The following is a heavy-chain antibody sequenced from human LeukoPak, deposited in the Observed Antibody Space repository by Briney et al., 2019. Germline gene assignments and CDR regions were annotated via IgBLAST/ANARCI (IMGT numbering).Heavy chain of an antibody. CDR2: ISDSGINT. CDR1: GFTFSSYT. CDR3: AKGHNYFDF. J-gene: IGHJ4*02. V-gene: IGHV3-23*01. Sequence: PGGSLRLSCAASGFTFSSYTMGWVRQAPGKGLEWVSGISDSGINTYYGDSVKGRFTISRDNSENTLNLQMNSLRAEDTAVYYCAKGHNYFDFWGQGTLVTVSS.